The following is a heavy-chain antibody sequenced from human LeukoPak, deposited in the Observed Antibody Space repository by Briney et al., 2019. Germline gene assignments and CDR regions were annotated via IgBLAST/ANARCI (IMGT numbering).Heavy chain of an antibody. D-gene: IGHD3-16*01. J-gene: IGHJ6*02. CDR1: GFTFSSYW. CDR2: INHNGNVN. CDR3: ARGGGLDV. Sequence: GGSLRLSCAASGFTFSSYWMNWARQAPGKGLEWVASINHNGNVNYYVDSVKGRFTISRDNAKNSLYLQMSNLRAEDTAVHFCARGGGLDVWGQGATVTVSS. V-gene: IGHV3-7*03.